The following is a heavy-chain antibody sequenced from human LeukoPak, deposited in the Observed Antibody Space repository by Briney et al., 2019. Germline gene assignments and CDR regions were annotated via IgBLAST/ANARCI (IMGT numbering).Heavy chain of an antibody. CDR3: ARGIRFLPYYFDY. CDR1: GGSISSYY. Sequence: PSETLSLTCTVSGGSISSYYWSWIRQPPGKGLEWIGYIYYSGSTNYNPSLKSRVTISVDTSKNQFSLKLSSVTAADTAVYYCARGIRFLPYYFDYWGQGTLVTVSS. D-gene: IGHD3-3*01. J-gene: IGHJ4*02. V-gene: IGHV4-59*01. CDR2: IYYSGST.